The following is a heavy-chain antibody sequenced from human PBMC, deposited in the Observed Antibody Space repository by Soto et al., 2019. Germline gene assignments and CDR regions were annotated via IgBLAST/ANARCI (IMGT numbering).Heavy chain of an antibody. V-gene: IGHV3-23*01. CDR1: GFTFSGYV. CDR2: ISGSGGST. D-gene: IGHD3-22*01. Sequence: GGSLRLSCAASGFTFSGYVMSWVRQAPGKGLEWVSGISGSGGSTYYADSVKGRFTISRDNSKNTLYLQMDSLRAEDTAVYYCAKGTGDYDTSGYYPLWGPGGMDVWGQGTTVTVSS. J-gene: IGHJ6*02. CDR3: AKGTGDYDTSGYYPLWGPGGMDV.